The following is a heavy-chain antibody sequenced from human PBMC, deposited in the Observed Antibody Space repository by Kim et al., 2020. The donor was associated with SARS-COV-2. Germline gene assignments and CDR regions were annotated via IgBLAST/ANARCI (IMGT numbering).Heavy chain of an antibody. CDR1: GGSFSGFH. D-gene: IGHD3-3*01. CDR3: ARGRAGVVPSPILGIGPHYVHCALDV. V-gene: IGHV4-34*01. J-gene: IGHJ6*02. CDR2: ISQSGST. Sequence: SETLSLTCAVYGGSFSGFHWTWIRQPPGKGLEWIGEISQSGSTNYNPSLKSRVSISIDTSKIQFSLRLSSVTAADTAAYYCARGRAGVVPSPILGIGPHYVHCALDVWGRGTTVSVSS.